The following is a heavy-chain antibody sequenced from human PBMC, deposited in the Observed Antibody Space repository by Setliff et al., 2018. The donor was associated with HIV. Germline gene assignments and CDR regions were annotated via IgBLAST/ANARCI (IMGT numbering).Heavy chain of an antibody. CDR1: GGSFSGYY. CDR2: INHSGST. CDR3: ARQLGVIDY. Sequence: TLSLTCAVYGGSFSGYYWSWIRQPPGKGLEWIGEINHSGSTNYNPSLKSRVTISVDTSKNQFSLKLSSVTAADTAVYYCARQLGVIDYWGQGTLVTVSS. J-gene: IGHJ4*02. V-gene: IGHV4-34*01. D-gene: IGHD7-27*01.